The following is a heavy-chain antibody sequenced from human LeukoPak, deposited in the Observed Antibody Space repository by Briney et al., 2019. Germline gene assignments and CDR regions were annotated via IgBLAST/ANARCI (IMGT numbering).Heavy chain of an antibody. CDR2: ISGSGGST. CDR1: GFTFSSYA. J-gene: IGHJ4*02. D-gene: IGHD2-21*01. Sequence: GGSLRLSCAASGFTFSSYAMSWVRQAPGKGLEWVSAISGSGGSTYYADSVKGRFTISRDNSKNTLFLEMNDLKAEDTAVYYCAREWGLIAVAGGPGYWGQGTLVTVSS. CDR3: AREWGLIAVAGGPGY. V-gene: IGHV3-23*01.